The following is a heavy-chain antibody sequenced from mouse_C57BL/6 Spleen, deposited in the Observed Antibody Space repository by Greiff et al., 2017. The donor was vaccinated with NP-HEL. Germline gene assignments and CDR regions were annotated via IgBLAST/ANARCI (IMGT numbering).Heavy chain of an antibody. CDR2: IRNKANGYTT. Sequence: VQLKESGGGLVQPGGSLSLSCAASGFTFTDYYMSWVRQPPGKALEWLGFIRNKANGYTTAYSASVKGRFTISRDNSQSILYLQMNALRAEDSATYYCARSTTLGSYFDYWGQGTTLTVSS. J-gene: IGHJ2*01. V-gene: IGHV7-3*01. D-gene: IGHD5-5*01. CDR3: ARSTTLGSYFDY. CDR1: GFTFTDYY.